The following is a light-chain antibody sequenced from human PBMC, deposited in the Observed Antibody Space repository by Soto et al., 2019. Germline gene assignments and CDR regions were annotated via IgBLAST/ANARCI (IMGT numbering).Light chain of an antibody. V-gene: IGKV3-20*01. Sequence: EIVLTQSPGTLSLSPGERATLSCRASQSVTSSYLAWYQQRPGQSPRLLIYGASSRATGIPDRFSGSGSGTDFILTISRLEPEDFAVYYCQQYGNSPLTFGPGTKVDI. J-gene: IGKJ3*01. CDR1: QSVTSSY. CDR2: GAS. CDR3: QQYGNSPLT.